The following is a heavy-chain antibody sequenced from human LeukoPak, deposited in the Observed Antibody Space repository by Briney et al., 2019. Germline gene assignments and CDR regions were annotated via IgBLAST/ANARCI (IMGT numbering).Heavy chain of an antibody. Sequence: GGSLRLSCAASGFTFSNYAMSWVRQAPGRGLEWVSTSSESGSATRYADSVKGRFTISRDNSMSTLYLQMDSLRAEDTAVYYCAKDRRGNWNYVGHFDHWGQGTLVTVSS. CDR1: GFTFSNYA. V-gene: IGHV3-23*01. CDR2: SSESGSAT. J-gene: IGHJ4*02. CDR3: AKDRRGNWNYVGHFDH. D-gene: IGHD1-7*01.